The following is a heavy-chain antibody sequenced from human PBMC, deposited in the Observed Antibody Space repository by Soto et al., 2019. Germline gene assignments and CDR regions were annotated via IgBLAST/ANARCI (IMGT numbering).Heavy chain of an antibody. D-gene: IGHD1-26*01. CDR2: IIPIFGTA. CDR3: ATLIVGATQTFDY. Sequence: SVKVSCKASGGTFSSYAISWVRQAPGQGLEWMGGIIPIFGTANYAQKFQGRVTITADESTSTAYMELSSLRSEDTAVYYCATLIVGATQTFDYWGQGTLVTVSS. CDR1: GGTFSSYA. V-gene: IGHV1-69*13. J-gene: IGHJ4*02.